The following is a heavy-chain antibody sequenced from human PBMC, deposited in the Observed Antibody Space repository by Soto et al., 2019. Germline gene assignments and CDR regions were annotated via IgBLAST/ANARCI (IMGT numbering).Heavy chain of an antibody. J-gene: IGHJ5*02. CDR1: GYTFTHYY. CDR2: INPASGST. CDR3: ARDLAAGDR. D-gene: IGHD6-13*01. Sequence: QVQLVQSGAEVKKPGASVKLSCRTSGYTFTHYYIHWVRQAPGQGLEWLGIINPASGSTNYAQDFQGRVTLHMDTSTTTVYMDLSGLRAEDTAIFYCARDLAAGDRWGQGTLVTVSS. V-gene: IGHV1-46*01.